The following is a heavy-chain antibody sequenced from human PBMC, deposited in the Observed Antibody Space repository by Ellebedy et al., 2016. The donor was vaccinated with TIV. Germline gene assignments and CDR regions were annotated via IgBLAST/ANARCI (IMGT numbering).Heavy chain of an antibody. D-gene: IGHD3-10*01. CDR1: GFTFSSYV. CDR2: ISYDGSNK. J-gene: IGHJ4*02. CDR3: ARWPSGDAPLDY. V-gene: IGHV3-30*03. Sequence: GGSLRLSCAASGFTFSSYVMHWVRQAPGKGLEWVAVISYDGSNKYYADSVKGRFTISRDISKNTLYLQMNSLRAEDTAVYYCARWPSGDAPLDYWGQGTLVTVSS.